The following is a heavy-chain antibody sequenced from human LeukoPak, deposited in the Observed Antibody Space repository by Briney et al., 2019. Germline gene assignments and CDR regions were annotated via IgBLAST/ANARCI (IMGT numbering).Heavy chain of an antibody. V-gene: IGHV1-2*02. CDR2: INPNSGDT. CDR1: GYTFTDYY. D-gene: IGHD1-1*01. Sequence: ASVKVSCKASGYTFTDYYIHLVRQAPGKGLEWMGWINPNSGDTKYPQNFQDRVTMTRDTSTTTAYMDLTRLKSEDTAVYYCARSERRLDISHYYYPMDVWGQGTTVTVSS. CDR3: ARSERRLDISHYYYPMDV. J-gene: IGHJ6*02.